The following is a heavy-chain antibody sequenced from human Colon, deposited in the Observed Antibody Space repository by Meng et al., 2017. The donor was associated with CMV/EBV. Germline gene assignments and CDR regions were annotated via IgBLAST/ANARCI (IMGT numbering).Heavy chain of an antibody. Sequence: EVRLVQLWGGCAQPVGALGLSCAASGVTVSTSYMSWVRQAPGKGLEWVSIIYDDDSTYYADSVYDRFTISRDISKNTVYLQVNSLRAEDTAVYYCARAGRRNFPHIFDSWGQGTLVTVSS. V-gene: IGHV3-66*01. D-gene: IGHD3-10*01. CDR2: IYDDDST. CDR1: GVTVSTSY. CDR3: ARAGRRNFPHIFDS. J-gene: IGHJ4*02.